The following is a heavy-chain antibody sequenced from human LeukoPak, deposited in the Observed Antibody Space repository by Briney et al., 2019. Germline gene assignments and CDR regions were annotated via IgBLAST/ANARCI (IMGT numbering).Heavy chain of an antibody. CDR1: GFTFSRYS. Sequence: GGSLRLSCAASGFTFSRYSMNWVRQAPGKGLEWVSSISSSSSYIYYADSVRGRFTISRDNAKNSLYLQMNSLRAEDTAVYYCARSFYGHDPYYCYMDVWGKGTTVTVSS. V-gene: IGHV3-21*01. CDR2: ISSSSSYI. CDR3: ARSFYGHDPYYCYMDV. D-gene: IGHD2-2*01. J-gene: IGHJ6*03.